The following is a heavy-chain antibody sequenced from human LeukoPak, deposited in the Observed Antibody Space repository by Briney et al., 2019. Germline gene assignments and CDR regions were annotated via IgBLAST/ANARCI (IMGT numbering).Heavy chain of an antibody. D-gene: IGHD3-3*01. Sequence: SETLSLTCTVSGGSISSYYWSWIRQPAGKGLEWIGRIHTSGSTNYNPSLKSRVTMSVDTSKNQFSLKLSSVTAADTAVYYCARVGDTIFGVVAAFDIWGQGTMVTVSS. V-gene: IGHV4-4*07. J-gene: IGHJ3*02. CDR1: GGSISSYY. CDR3: ARVGDTIFGVVAAFDI. CDR2: IHTSGST.